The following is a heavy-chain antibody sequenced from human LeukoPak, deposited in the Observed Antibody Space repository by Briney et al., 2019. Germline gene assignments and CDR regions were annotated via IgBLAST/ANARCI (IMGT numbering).Heavy chain of an antibody. CDR1: GGTFSSYA. Sequence: SVKVSCKASGGTFSSYAISWVRQAPGQGLEWMGGIIPIFGTANYAQKFQGRVTITADESTRTAYMELSSLRSEDMAVYYCARDTYCSGDSCYSYYFDYWGQGTLVTVSS. CDR3: ARDTYCSGDSCYSYYFDY. V-gene: IGHV1-69*01. CDR2: IIPIFGTA. J-gene: IGHJ4*02. D-gene: IGHD2-15*01.